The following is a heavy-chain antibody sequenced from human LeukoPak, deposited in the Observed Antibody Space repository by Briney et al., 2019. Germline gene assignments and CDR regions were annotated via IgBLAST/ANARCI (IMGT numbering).Heavy chain of an antibody. V-gene: IGHV3-20*04. J-gene: IGHJ4*02. CDR2: INWNGGST. D-gene: IGHD3-22*01. CDR3: ARLLSGYYYDY. Sequence: GGSLRLSCAASGFTFDDYGMTWVRQAPGRGLEWVSGINWNGGSTGYADSVKGRFTISRDNAKNSLYLQMNSLRAEDTALYYCARLLSGYYYDYWGQGTLVTVSS. CDR1: GFTFDDYG.